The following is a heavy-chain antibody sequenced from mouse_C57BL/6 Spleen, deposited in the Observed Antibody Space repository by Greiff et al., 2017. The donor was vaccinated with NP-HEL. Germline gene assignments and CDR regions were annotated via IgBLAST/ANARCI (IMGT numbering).Heavy chain of an antibody. Sequence: VQLQQSVAELVRPGASVKLSCTASGFNIKNTYMHWVKQRPEQGLEWIGRIDPANGNTKYVPKFQGKATITADTSSNTAYLQLSSLTSEDTAIYYCARKSLYYGSSYWYFDVWGTGTTVTVSS. V-gene: IGHV14-3*01. J-gene: IGHJ1*03. CDR2: IDPANGNT. D-gene: IGHD1-1*01. CDR3: ARKSLYYGSSYWYFDV. CDR1: GFNIKNTY.